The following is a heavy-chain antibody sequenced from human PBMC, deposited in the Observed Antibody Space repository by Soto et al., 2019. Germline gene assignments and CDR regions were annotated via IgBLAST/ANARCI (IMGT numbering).Heavy chain of an antibody. J-gene: IGHJ5*02. D-gene: IGHD3-9*01. V-gene: IGHV1-46*01. CDR2: INPSGGST. CDR3: AREGGDILTGYYKGWFDP. Sequence: GASVKVSCKASGYTFTSYYMHWVRRAPGQGLEWMGIINPSGGSTSYAQKFQGRVTMTRDTSTSTVYMELSSLRSEDTAVYYCAREGGDILTGYYKGWFDPWGQGTLVTVSS. CDR1: GYTFTSYY.